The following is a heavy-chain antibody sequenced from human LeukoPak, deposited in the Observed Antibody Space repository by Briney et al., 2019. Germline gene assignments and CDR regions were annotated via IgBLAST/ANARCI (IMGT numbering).Heavy chain of an antibody. CDR3: AKDLWGRYGGNSFSQYMDV. Sequence: VGSLRLSCAASGFTFSSYAMSWVRQAPGKGLEWVSSISGSGGSTYYVDSVKGRFTISRDNSKNTLYLQMNSLRAEDTAVYYCAKDLWGRYGGNSFSQYMDVWGKGTTVTVSS. CDR2: ISGSGGST. CDR1: GFTFSSYA. D-gene: IGHD4-23*01. J-gene: IGHJ6*03. V-gene: IGHV3-23*01.